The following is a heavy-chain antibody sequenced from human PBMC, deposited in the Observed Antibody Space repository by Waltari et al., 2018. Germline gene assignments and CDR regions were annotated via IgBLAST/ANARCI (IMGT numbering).Heavy chain of an antibody. J-gene: IGHJ4*02. Sequence: ELQLLESGGGLEQAGGSLRLSCAASGFTFSGFDMNWVRQAPGKGLEWVSYISSSGATIYYADSVKGRFTISRDNAKNSLHLQMNSLRADDTAVYYCASGRWDYGDYFFDYWGQGTLVTVSS. CDR2: ISSSGATI. D-gene: IGHD4-17*01. V-gene: IGHV3-48*03. CDR1: GFTFSGFD. CDR3: ASGRWDYGDYFFDY.